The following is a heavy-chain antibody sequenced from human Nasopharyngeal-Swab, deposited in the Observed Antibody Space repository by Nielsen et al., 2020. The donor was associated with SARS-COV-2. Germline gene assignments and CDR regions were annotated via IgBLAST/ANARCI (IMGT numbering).Heavy chain of an antibody. CDR1: GGSISSYY. CDR3: ATHPRGQLDPFDY. D-gene: IGHD6-13*01. Sequence: SETLSLTCTVSGGSISSYYWSWIRQPAGKGLEWIGRIYTSGSTNYNPSLKSRVTISKDTSKNQFSLNLNSVTAADTAVYYCATHPRGQLDPFDYWGQGSLVTVSS. V-gene: IGHV4-4*07. J-gene: IGHJ4*02. CDR2: IYTSGST.